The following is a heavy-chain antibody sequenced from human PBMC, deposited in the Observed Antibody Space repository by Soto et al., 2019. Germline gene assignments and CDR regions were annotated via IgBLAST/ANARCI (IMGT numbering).Heavy chain of an antibody. CDR1: GGSISSSSYY. CDR2: IYYSGST. V-gene: IGHV4-39*01. J-gene: IGHJ4*02. Sequence: QLQLQESGPGLVKPSETLSLTCTVSGGSISSSSYYWAWIRQPPGKGLEWIGTIYYSGSTYYNPSLKSRVPISVDTSKSQFSLKLSSVTAADTAVYYCASLLYYDSSGFYHSFDYWGQGTLVTVSS. CDR3: ASLLYYDSSGFYHSFDY. D-gene: IGHD3-22*01.